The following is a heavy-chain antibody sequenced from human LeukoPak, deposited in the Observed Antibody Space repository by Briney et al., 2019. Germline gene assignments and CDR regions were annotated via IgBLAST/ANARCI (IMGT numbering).Heavy chain of an antibody. CDR1: GGSISSYY. CDR3: ALTSGYDSLGFDP. Sequence: SETLSLTCTVSGGSISSYYRSWIRQPPGKGLEWIGYIYYSGSTNYNPSLKSRVTISVDTSKNQFSLKLSSVTAADTAVYYCALTSGYDSLGFDPWGQGTLVTVSS. D-gene: IGHD5-12*01. CDR2: IYYSGST. J-gene: IGHJ5*02. V-gene: IGHV4-59*01.